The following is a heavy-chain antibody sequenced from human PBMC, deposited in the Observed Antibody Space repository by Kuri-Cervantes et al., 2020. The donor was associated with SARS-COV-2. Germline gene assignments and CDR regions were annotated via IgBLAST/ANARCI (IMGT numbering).Heavy chain of an antibody. CDR3: ANLLVGFGDAFDI. V-gene: IGHV3-48*04. J-gene: IGHJ3*02. CDR2: ISSSGSTI. Sequence: GESLKISCAASGFTFSSYSMNWVRQAPGKGLEWVSYISSSGSTIYYADSVKGRFTISRDNAKNSLYLQMNSPRAEDTAVYYCANLLVGFGDAFDIWGQGTMVTVSS. CDR1: GFTFSSYS. D-gene: IGHD3-10*01.